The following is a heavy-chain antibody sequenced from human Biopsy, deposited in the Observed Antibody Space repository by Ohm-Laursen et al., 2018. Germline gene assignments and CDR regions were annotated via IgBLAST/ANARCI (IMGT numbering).Heavy chain of an antibody. CDR3: ARGNGPSA. Sequence: SLRLSCAASGITFNSDWMSWVRQAPGKGLEWVAIIREHGNEEFYVGSVKGRFTISGDNARNSVYLQMNSLRAEDTAIYYCARGNGPSAWGQGTLVTVSS. J-gene: IGHJ5*02. D-gene: IGHD4-11*01. V-gene: IGHV3-7*04. CDR1: GITFNSDW. CDR2: IREHGNEE.